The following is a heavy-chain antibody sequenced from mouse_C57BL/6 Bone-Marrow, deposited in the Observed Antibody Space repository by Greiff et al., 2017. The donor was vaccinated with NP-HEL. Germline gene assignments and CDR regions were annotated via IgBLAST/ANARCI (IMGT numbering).Heavy chain of an antibody. CDR3: ARARYYNGSSYDD. CDR2: INPGSGGT. J-gene: IGHJ2*01. CDR1: GYAFTNYL. Sequence: VQLQESGAELVRPGTSVKVSCKASGYAFTNYLIEWVKQRPGQGLEWIGVINPGSGGTNYNEQFKGKATLTAAYSSSPAFMLLSILPSEVSAFFFRARARYYNGSSYDDGGQGTTRTVAT. D-gene: IGHD1-1*01. V-gene: IGHV1-54*01.